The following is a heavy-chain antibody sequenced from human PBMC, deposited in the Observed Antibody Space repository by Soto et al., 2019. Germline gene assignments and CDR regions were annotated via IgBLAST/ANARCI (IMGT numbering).Heavy chain of an antibody. V-gene: IGHV4-34*01. CDR2: INHSGST. CDR3: ASPGVVGGVTV. CDR1: GGSFSGYY. Sequence: PSETLSLTCAVYGGSFSGYYWSWIRQPPGKGLEWIGEINHSGSTNYNPSLKSRVTISVDTSKNQFSLKLSSVTAADTAVYYCASPGVVGGVTVGGKGPTVTVSP. D-gene: IGHD2-15*01. J-gene: IGHJ6*04.